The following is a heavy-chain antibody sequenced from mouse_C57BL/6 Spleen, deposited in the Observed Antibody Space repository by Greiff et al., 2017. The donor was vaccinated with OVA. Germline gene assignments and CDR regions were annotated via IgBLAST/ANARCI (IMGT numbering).Heavy chain of an antibody. V-gene: IGHV1-39*01. D-gene: IGHD1-1*01. CDR1: GYSFTDYN. Sequence: VQLQQSGPELVKPGASVKISCKASGYSFTDYNMNWVKQSNGKSLEWIGVINPNYGTTSYNQKFKGKATLTVDQSSSTAYMQLNSLTSEDSAVYDCERYDGSSYWYFDVWGTGTTVTVSS. J-gene: IGHJ1*03. CDR2: INPNYGTT. CDR3: ERYDGSSYWYFDV.